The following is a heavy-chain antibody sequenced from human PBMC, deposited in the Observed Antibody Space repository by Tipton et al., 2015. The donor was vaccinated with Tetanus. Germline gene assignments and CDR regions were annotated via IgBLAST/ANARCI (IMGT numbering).Heavy chain of an antibody. CDR1: GGSVSGSSHY. CDR3: ARVSRRNFYFDY. V-gene: IGHV4-61*01. J-gene: IGHJ4*02. Sequence: LRLSCIVSGGSVSGSSHYWSWIRQPPGKPLEWVGYIYHSGSTNYNPSLKSRVTISFGTSKNQFSLNLESVTAADTAVYFCARVSRRNFYFDYWGPGAQVTVSS. D-gene: IGHD2/OR15-2a*01. CDR2: IYHSGST.